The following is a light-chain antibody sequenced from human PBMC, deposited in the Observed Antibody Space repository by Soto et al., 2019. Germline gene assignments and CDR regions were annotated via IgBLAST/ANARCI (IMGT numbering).Light chain of an antibody. Sequence: IQLTQSPSSLSASVGDRVTITCRASQAIINYLAWYQQKPGKAPQLLIYGASTLQSGVPSRFSGSGSGTHFTLTVSSLQPEDFATYYCQRYNNWPLTFGGGTKVESK. J-gene: IGKJ4*01. CDR3: QRYNNWPLT. CDR1: QAIINY. CDR2: GAS. V-gene: IGKV1-9*01.